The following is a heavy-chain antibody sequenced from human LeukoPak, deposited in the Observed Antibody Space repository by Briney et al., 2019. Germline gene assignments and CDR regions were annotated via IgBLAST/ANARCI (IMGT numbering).Heavy chain of an antibody. D-gene: IGHD6-6*01. CDR2: ISGSGGST. CDR3: AKDLDSSSSGFDY. CDR1: GFTFSSYA. J-gene: IGHJ4*02. Sequence: GGSLRLSCAASGFTFSSYAMSGVRRAPGKGLEWVSAISGSGGSTYYADSVKGRFTISRDNSKNTLYLQMNSLRAEDTAVYYCAKDLDSSSSGFDYWGQGTLVTVSS. V-gene: IGHV3-23*01.